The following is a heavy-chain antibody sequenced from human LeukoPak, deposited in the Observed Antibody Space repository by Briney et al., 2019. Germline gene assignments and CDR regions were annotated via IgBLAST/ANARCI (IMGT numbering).Heavy chain of an antibody. V-gene: IGHV1-69*13. CDR3: ASALRPLWGTHDAFDI. CDR2: IIPIFGTA. J-gene: IGHJ3*02. D-gene: IGHD7-27*01. Sequence: SVKVSCKASGGTFSSYAISWVRQAPGQGLEWMGGIIPIFGTANYAQKFQGRVTITADESTSTAYMELSSLRSGDTAVYYCASALRPLWGTHDAFDIWGQGTMVTVSS. CDR1: GGTFSSYA.